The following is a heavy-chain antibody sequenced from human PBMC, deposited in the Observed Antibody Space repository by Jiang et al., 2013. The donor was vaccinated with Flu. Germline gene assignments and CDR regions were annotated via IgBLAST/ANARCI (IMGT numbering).Heavy chain of an antibody. CDR2: ISSSSSYI. CDR1: GFTFSSYS. V-gene: IGHV3-21*01. Sequence: VQLLESGGGLVKPGGSLRLSCAASGFTFSSYSMNWVRQAPGKGLEWVSSISSSSSYIYYADSVKGRFTISRDNAKNSLYLQMNSLRAEDTAVYYCARDYDFWSGGEYYYYGMDVWGQGTTVTVSS. CDR3: ARDYDFWSGGEYYYYGMDV. J-gene: IGHJ6*02. D-gene: IGHD3-3*01.